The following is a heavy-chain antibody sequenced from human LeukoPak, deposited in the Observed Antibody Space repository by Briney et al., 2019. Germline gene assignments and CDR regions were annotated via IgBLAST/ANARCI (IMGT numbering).Heavy chain of an antibody. V-gene: IGHV3-48*03. J-gene: IGHJ3*02. CDR3: ARGLYDSSGYYSDAFDI. D-gene: IGHD3-22*01. Sequence: SGGSLRLSCAASGFTFSSYEMNWVRQAPGKGLEWVSYISSSGSTIYYADSVKGRFTISRDNAKNSLYLQMNSLRAEDTAVYYCARGLYDSSGYYSDAFDIWGQGTMVTVSS. CDR1: GFTFSSYE. CDR2: ISSSGSTI.